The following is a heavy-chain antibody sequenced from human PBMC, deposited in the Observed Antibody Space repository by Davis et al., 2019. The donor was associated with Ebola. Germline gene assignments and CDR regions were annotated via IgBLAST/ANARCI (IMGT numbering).Heavy chain of an antibody. CDR1: GFSLSTTAVG. CDR2: IYWDDDK. V-gene: IGHV2-5*02. D-gene: IGHD3-22*01. Sequence: SGPTLVKPTQSLTLTCTFSGFSLSTTAVGVGWIRQPPGKALEWLALIYWDDDKRYSPSLKSRLTITKDTSKNQVVLTMTNMDPVDTATYYCTHWGALLPFDYWGQGTLVTVSS. J-gene: IGHJ4*02. CDR3: THWGALLPFDY.